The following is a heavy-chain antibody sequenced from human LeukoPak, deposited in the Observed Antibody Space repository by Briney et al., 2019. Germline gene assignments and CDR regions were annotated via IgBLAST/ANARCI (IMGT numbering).Heavy chain of an antibody. CDR2: IIPIFGTA. J-gene: IGHJ5*02. D-gene: IGHD3-3*01. V-gene: IGHV1-69*13. CDR1: GYTFTSYD. CDR3: ARGRFLEWPGGWFDP. Sequence: GASVKVSRKASGYTFTSYDINWVRQAPGQGLEWMGGIIPIFGTANYAQKFQGRVTITADESTSTAYMELSSLRSEDTAVYYCARGRFLEWPGGWFDPWGQGTLVTVSS.